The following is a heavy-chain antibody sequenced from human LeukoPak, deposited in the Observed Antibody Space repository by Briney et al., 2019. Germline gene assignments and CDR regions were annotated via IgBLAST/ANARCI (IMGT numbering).Heavy chain of an antibody. CDR2: ISSSSSTI. V-gene: IGHV3-48*04. CDR1: GFTFSSYS. D-gene: IGHD1-26*01. CDR3: AREPQSGSWGGYFDY. J-gene: IGHJ4*02. Sequence: PGGSLRLSCAASGFTFSSYSMNWVRQAPGKGLEWVSYISSSSSTIYYADSVKGRFTISRDNAKNSLYLQMNSLRAEDTAVYYCAREPQSGSWGGYFDYWGQGTLVTVSS.